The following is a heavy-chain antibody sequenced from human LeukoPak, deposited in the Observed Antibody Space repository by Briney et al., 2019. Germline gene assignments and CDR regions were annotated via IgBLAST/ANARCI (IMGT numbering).Heavy chain of an antibody. CDR3: ATLTPSSWGHLDS. CDR2: IYYSGTT. CDR1: GGSITSSSYY. D-gene: IGHD6-13*01. V-gene: IGHV4-39*01. Sequence: SETLSLTCTVSGGSITSSSYYWGWIRQPPGKGLEWIGSIYYSGTTYYNLSLKSRVTISLDTSKNQFSLKLSSLTAADTAVYYCATLTPSSWGHLDSWGQGTLVTVSS. J-gene: IGHJ4*02.